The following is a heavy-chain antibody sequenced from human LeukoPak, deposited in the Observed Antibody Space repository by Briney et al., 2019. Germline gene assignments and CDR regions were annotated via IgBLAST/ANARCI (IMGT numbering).Heavy chain of an antibody. CDR3: ARLFGGYCSSTSCFHFDY. D-gene: IGHD2-2*01. CDR1: GYGFSNFW. V-gene: IGHV5-51*01. CDR2: IYSGDSDT. J-gene: IGHJ4*02. Sequence: GESLKISCQGSGYGFSNFWIGWVRQMPGKGLEWMGIIYSGDSDTRYSPSFQGQVTISADKSISTAYLQWSSLKASDTAMYYCARLFGGYCSSTSCFHFDYWGQGTLVTVSS.